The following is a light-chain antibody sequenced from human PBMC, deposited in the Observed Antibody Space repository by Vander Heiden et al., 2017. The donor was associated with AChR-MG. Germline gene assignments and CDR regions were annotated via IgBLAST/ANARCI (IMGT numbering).Light chain of an antibody. CDR2: VAS. CDR3: QQRDSTPRT. CDR1: QSISSY. V-gene: IGKV1-39*01. J-gene: IGKJ1*01. Sequence: DIQMTQSPSSLSASVGDRVTITCRASQSISSYLNWYQQKLGKAPKLLIYVASSLQSGVPSRFSGSGSGTDFTLTISSLQPEDFATYYCQQRDSTPRTFGQRTKVEIK.